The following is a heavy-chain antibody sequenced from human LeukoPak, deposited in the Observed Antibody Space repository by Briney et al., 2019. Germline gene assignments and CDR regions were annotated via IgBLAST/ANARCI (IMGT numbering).Heavy chain of an antibody. D-gene: IGHD6-13*01. V-gene: IGHV1-18*01. J-gene: IGHJ4*02. CDR2: ISAYNGNT. CDR3: ARGIAAAGIGDEYYFDY. Sequence: ASVKVSCKASGYTFTSYGISWVRQAPGQGLEWMGWISAYNGNTNYAQKLQGRVTMTTDTSTSTAYMGLRSLRSDDTAVYYCARGIAAAGIGDEYYFDYWGQGTLVTVSS. CDR1: GYTFTSYG.